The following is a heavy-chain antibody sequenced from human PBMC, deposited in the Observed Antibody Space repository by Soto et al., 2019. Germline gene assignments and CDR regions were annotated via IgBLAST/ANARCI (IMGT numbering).Heavy chain of an antibody. CDR2: IYSGGYT. J-gene: IGHJ4*02. D-gene: IGHD3-10*01. CDR3: ATPPGGGGY. V-gene: IGHV3-53*01. Sequence: EVQLVESGGGLIQPGGSLRLSCAVSGFTVSNNYMSWVRQAPGKGLEGVSVIYSGGYTAYGDSVKGRFTISRDNSKNTLFFQINARGAHDRAVYCGATPPGGGGYWGQGTLVTVSS. CDR1: GFTVSNNY.